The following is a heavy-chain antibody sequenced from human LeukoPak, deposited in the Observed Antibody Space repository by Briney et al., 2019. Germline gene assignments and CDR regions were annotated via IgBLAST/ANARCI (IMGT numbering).Heavy chain of an antibody. CDR3: ARGRLIVGATYSYYYYMDV. CDR2: MNPNSGNT. Sequence: GASVKVSCKASGYTFTSYDINWVRQATGQGLEWMGWMNPNSGNTGYAQKFQGRVTITRNTSISTAYMELSSLRSEDTAVYYCARGRLIVGATYSYYYYMDVWGKGTTVTVSS. CDR1: GYTFTSYD. J-gene: IGHJ6*03. D-gene: IGHD1-26*01. V-gene: IGHV1-8*03.